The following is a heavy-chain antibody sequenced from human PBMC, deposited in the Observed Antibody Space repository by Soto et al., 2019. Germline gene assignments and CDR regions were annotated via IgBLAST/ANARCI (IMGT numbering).Heavy chain of an antibody. CDR2: INAGNGNT. CDR3: ARDLALRRDGYNSLDD. J-gene: IGHJ4*02. V-gene: IGHV1-3*01. Sequence: QVQLVQSGAEVKKPGASVKVSCKASGYPFTSYAMHLVRPSPGQRVAWMGWINAGNGNTKYSQKFQGRVTITRDTSASTAYMELSSLRSEDTAVYYCARDLALRRDGYNSLDDWGQGTLVTVSS. D-gene: IGHD5-12*01. CDR1: GYPFTSYA.